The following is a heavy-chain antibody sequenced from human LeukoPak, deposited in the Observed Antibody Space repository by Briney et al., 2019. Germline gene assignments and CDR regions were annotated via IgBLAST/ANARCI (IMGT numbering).Heavy chain of an antibody. CDR2: INPSGGST. Sequence: GASVTVSCTASGYTFTSYYMHWVRQAPGQGLEWMGIINPSGGSTSYAQKFQGRVTMTRDTSTSTVYMELSSLRSEDTAVYYCARDGPNTDAYDSSYVGAYYYYGMDVWGQGTTVTVSS. J-gene: IGHJ6*02. V-gene: IGHV1-46*01. CDR1: GYTFTSYY. CDR3: ARDGPNTDAYDSSYVGAYYYYGMDV. D-gene: IGHD3-22*01.